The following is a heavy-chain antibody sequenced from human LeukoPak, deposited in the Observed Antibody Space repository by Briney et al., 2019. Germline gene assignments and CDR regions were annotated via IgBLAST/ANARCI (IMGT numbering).Heavy chain of an antibody. CDR2: INPNSGGT. CDR1: GGTFSSYA. D-gene: IGHD1-26*01. Sequence: ASVKVSCKASGGTFSSYAISWVRQAPGQGLEWMGWINPNSGGTNYAQKFQGRVTMTRDTSISTAYMELSRLRSDDTAVYYCARDLKGGKVIYYYYYYMDVWGKGTTVTVSS. J-gene: IGHJ6*03. CDR3: ARDLKGGKVIYYYYYYMDV. V-gene: IGHV1-2*02.